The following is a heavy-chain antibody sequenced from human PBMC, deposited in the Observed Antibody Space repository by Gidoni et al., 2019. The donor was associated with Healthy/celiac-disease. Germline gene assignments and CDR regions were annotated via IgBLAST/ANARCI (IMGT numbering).Heavy chain of an antibody. CDR1: GFTFSSYS. Sequence: EVQLVESGGGLVQPGGSLRLSCAASGFTFSSYSMNWVRQAPGKGLEWVSYISSSSSTIYYADSVKGRFTISRDNAKNSLYLQMNSLRDEDTAVYYCAREERYSSGWYTNDYWGQGTLVTVSS. CDR3: AREERYSSGWYTNDY. D-gene: IGHD6-19*01. V-gene: IGHV3-48*02. J-gene: IGHJ4*02. CDR2: ISSSSSTI.